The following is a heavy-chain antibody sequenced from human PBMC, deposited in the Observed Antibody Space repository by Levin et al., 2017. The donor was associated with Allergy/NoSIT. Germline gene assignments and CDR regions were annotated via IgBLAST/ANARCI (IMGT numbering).Heavy chain of an antibody. CDR3: ARDPLHSAFDI. CDR1: GFLFSTSW. Sequence: GGSLRLSCAASGFLFSTSWMAWVRQAPGKGLEWVANIAQDGRQKYYVDSVKGRFTISRDNAKNSLYLQMNSLRAEDTALYYCARDPLHSAFDIWGQGTMVTVSS. J-gene: IGHJ3*02. D-gene: IGHD2-21*01. CDR2: IAQDGRQK. V-gene: IGHV3-7*04.